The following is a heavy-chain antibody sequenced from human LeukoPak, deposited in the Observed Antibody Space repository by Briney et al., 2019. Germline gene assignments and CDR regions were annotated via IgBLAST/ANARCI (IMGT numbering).Heavy chain of an antibody. CDR1: GFTFSSYA. CDR3: ARGPTSYDSLAGYSPWGYFDY. CDR2: ISGSGGST. V-gene: IGHV3-23*01. J-gene: IGHJ4*02. D-gene: IGHD3-9*01. Sequence: GGSLRLSCAASGFTFSSYAMSWVRQAPGKGLEWVSAISGSGGSTYYADSVRGRFTISRDTSMNTLFLQMNSLRAEDTAVYYCARGPTSYDSLAGYSPWGYFDYWGQGILVTVSS.